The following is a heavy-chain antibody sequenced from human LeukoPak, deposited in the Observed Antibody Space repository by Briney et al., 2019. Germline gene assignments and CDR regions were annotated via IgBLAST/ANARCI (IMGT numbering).Heavy chain of an antibody. CDR1: GYTLTELS. V-gene: IGHV1-24*01. CDR2: FDPEDGET. D-gene: IGHD3/OR15-3a*01. Sequence: ASVKVSCKVSGYTLTELSMHWVRQAPGKGLEWMGGFDPEDGETIYAQKFQGRVTMTRDMSTSTVYMELSSLRSEDTAVYYCARSRDWDPFDYWGQGTLVTVSS. CDR3: ARSRDWDPFDY. J-gene: IGHJ4*02.